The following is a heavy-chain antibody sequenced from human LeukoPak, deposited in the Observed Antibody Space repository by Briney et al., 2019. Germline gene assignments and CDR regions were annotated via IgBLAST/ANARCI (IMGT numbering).Heavy chain of an antibody. D-gene: IGHD3-22*01. CDR1: GLTFTSYW. V-gene: IGHV3-7*01. CDR3: ARTVRGRYYDSSGYPDH. J-gene: IGHJ5*02. CDR2: IKQDGNEK. Sequence: QSGGSLRLSCAASGLTFTSYWMSWVRQAPGKGLEWVANIKQDGNEKYYVDSVSGRFTISRDNAKNSLYLQMNSLRAEDTAVCYCARTVRGRYYDSSGYPDHWGQGTLVTVSS.